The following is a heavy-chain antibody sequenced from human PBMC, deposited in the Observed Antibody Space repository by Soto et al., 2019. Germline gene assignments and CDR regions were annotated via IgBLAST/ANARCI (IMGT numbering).Heavy chain of an antibody. CDR1: GFTFSSYG. J-gene: IGHJ6*02. CDR3: ARDDSDQLRFLEWSYGMDV. D-gene: IGHD3-3*01. V-gene: IGHV3-30*03. Sequence: GGSLRLSCAASGFTFSSYGMHWVRQAPGKGLEWVAVISYDGSNKYYADSVKGRVTMTRDTSTSTVYMELSSLRSEDTAVYYCARDDSDQLRFLEWSYGMDVWGQGTTVTVSS. CDR2: ISYDGSNK.